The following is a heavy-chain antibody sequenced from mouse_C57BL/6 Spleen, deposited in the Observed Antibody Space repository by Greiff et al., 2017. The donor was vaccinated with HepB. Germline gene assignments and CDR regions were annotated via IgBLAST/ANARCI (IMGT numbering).Heavy chain of an antibody. CDR3: ARPSIYYGNYDWYFDV. Sequence: EVKLVESGGGLVKPGGSLKLSCAASGFTFSDYGMHWVRQAPEKGLEWVANISSGSSTIYYADTVKGRFTISRDNAKNTLFLQMTSLRSEDTAMYYCARPSIYYGNYDWYFDVWGTGTTVTVSS. CDR1: GFTFSDYG. J-gene: IGHJ1*03. CDR2: ISSGSSTI. V-gene: IGHV5-17*01. D-gene: IGHD2-1*01.